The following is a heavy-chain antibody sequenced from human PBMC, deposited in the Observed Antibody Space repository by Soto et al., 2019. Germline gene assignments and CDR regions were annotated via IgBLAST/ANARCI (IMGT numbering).Heavy chain of an antibody. D-gene: IGHD6-19*01. V-gene: IGHV3-30*18. CDR3: AKGSSGWSFDY. CDR1: GFTFSSYG. CDR2: ISYDGSNK. J-gene: IGHJ4*02. Sequence: GGSLRLSCAASGFTFSSYGMHWVRQAPGKGLEWVAVISYDGSNKYYADSVKGRSTISRDNSKNTLYLQMNSLRAEDTAVYYCAKGSSGWSFDYWGQGTMVTVSS.